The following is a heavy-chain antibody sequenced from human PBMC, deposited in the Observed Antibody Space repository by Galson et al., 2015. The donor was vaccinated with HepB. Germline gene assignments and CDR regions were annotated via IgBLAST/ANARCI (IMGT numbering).Heavy chain of an antibody. J-gene: IGHJ6*02. CDR3: ARGDRIFGVVIFRYGMDV. CDR1: GYTFTSYY. V-gene: IGHV1-46*01. Sequence: SVKVSCKASGYTFTSYYMHWVRQAPGQGLEWMGIINPSGGSTSYAQKFQGRVTMTRDTSTSTVYMELSSLRSEDTAVYYCARGDRIFGVVIFRYGMDVWGQGTTVTVSS. CDR2: INPSGGST. D-gene: IGHD3-3*02.